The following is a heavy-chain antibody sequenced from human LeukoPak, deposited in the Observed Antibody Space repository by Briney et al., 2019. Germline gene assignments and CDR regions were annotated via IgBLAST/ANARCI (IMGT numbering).Heavy chain of an antibody. CDR1: GGSISSYY. J-gene: IGHJ4*02. D-gene: IGHD6-6*01. Sequence: ASETLSLTCTVSGGSISSYYWSWIRQPPGKGLEWIGYIYYSGGTNYNPSLKSRVTISVDTSKNQFSLRLSSVTAADTAVYYCARRGGSSPFDYWGQGTLVTVSS. CDR3: ARRGGSSPFDY. V-gene: IGHV4-59*01. CDR2: IYYSGGT.